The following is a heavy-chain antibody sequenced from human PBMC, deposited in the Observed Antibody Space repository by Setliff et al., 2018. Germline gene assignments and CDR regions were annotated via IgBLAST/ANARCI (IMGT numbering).Heavy chain of an antibody. J-gene: IGHJ3*02. D-gene: IGHD7-27*01. V-gene: IGHV1-46*01. Sequence: ASVKVSCKASGYTFTRYYMYWVRQAPGQGLEWMGIINVSGGSTTYAQKFQGRVTMTRDTSTSTIYMELASLISEDTAVYYCARRWETGDQDAYDIWGQGTMVTVSS. CDR3: ARRWETGDQDAYDI. CDR1: GYTFTRYY. CDR2: INVSGGST.